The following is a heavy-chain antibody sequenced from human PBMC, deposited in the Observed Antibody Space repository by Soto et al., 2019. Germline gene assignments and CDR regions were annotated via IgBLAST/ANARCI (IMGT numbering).Heavy chain of an antibody. J-gene: IGHJ3*02. CDR2: FDPEDGET. CDR3: ATDRGSTYASDAFDI. D-gene: IGHD2-2*01. CDR1: GYTLTELS. Sequence: ASVKVSCKVSGYTLTELSMHWVRRAPGKGLEWMGGFDPEDGETIYAQKFQGRVTMTEDTSTDTAYMELSSLRSEDTAVYYCATDRGSTYASDAFDIWGKGTMVTVSS. V-gene: IGHV1-24*01.